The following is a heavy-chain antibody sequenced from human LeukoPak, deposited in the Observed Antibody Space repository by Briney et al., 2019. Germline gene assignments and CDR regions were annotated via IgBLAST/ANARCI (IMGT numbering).Heavy chain of an antibody. CDR3: ARGQLWQTGWFDP. D-gene: IGHD5-18*01. Sequence: GGSLRLSCAASGFTFSDYSMHWVRQAPGKGLEWLSCISSTSSYKYYADSVRGRFTISGDNAKNSLFLQMNSLRAEDTAVYYCARGQLWQTGWFDPWGQGTLVTASS. J-gene: IGHJ5*02. CDR1: GFTFSDYS. V-gene: IGHV3-21*01. CDR2: ISSTSSYK.